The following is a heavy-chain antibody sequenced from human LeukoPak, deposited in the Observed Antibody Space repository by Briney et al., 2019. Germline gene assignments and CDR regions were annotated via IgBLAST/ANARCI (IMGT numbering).Heavy chain of an antibody. CDR3: ARDSEQDANDYGDYAIYY. Sequence: ASVKVSCKASGGTFSSYAISWVRQAPGQGLEWMGWISAYNGNTNYAQKLQGRVTMTTDTSTSTAYMELRSLRSDDTAVYYCARDSEQDANDYGDYAIYYWGQGTLVTVSS. CDR2: ISAYNGNT. J-gene: IGHJ4*02. D-gene: IGHD4-17*01. CDR1: GGTFSSYA. V-gene: IGHV1-18*01.